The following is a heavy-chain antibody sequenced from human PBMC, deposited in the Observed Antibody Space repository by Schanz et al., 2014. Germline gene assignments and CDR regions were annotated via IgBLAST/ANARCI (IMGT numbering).Heavy chain of an antibody. CDR2: ISGSGGST. V-gene: IGHV3-23*04. CDR3: AKDPSRGDYDYYFDY. CDR1: GFTFSTYA. J-gene: IGHJ4*02. D-gene: IGHD3-22*01. Sequence: EVQLVESGGGLVQPGGSLRLSCAASGFTFSTYAMSWVRQAPGKGLEWVSAISGSGGSTYYADSMKGRFTISRDNSKNTLYLQMNSRRDEDAAVYCCAKDPSRGDYDYYFDYWGQGTLVTVSS.